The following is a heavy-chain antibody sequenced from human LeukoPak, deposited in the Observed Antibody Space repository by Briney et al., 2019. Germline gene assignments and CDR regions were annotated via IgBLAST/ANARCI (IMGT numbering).Heavy chain of an antibody. J-gene: IGHJ5*02. Sequence: PSETLSLTCNVSGDSISKSRHFWAWIRQPPGKGLEWIGSIYYSGSTYYNPSLKSRVTISVDTSKNQFSLKLSSVTAADTAVYYCARDGRRQWLLKGRDTKTNNWFDPWGQGTLVTVSS. D-gene: IGHD5-12*01. CDR1: GDSISKSRHF. V-gene: IGHV4-39*07. CDR3: ARDGRRQWLLKGRDTKTNNWFDP. CDR2: IYYSGST.